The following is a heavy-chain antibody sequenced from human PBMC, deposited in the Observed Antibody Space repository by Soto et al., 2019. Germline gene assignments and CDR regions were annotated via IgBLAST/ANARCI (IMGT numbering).Heavy chain of an antibody. CDR3: ARAQLNHSDITRIWGL. J-gene: IGHJ4*02. CDR1: GGSISSTNW. D-gene: IGHD3-22*01. V-gene: IGHV4-4*02. Sequence: QVQLQESGPGLVRPSGTLSLTCAVSGGSISSTNWWSWVRQPPGKGLEWIGEVYHDGSTDYNPPLKSPVTMSXXKXKXXFSLKLNSVTAADTAVYFCARAQLNHSDITRIWGLWGQGTLVTVSS. CDR2: VYHDGST.